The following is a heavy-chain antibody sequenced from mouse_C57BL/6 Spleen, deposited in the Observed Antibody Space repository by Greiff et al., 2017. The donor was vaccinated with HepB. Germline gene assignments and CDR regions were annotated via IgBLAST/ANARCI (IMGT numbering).Heavy chain of an antibody. V-gene: IGHV1-50*01. D-gene: IGHD2-3*01. J-gene: IGHJ2*01. Sequence: QVQLQQPGAELVKPGASVKLSCKASGYTFTSYWMQWVKQRPGQGLEWIGEIDTSDSSTNYNQKFKGKATFTVDKSSSTAYMQLSSLTSEDTAVYYCARGGRWLLQYFDYWGQGTTLTVSS. CDR3: ARGGRWLLQYFDY. CDR2: IDTSDSST. CDR1: GYTFTSYW.